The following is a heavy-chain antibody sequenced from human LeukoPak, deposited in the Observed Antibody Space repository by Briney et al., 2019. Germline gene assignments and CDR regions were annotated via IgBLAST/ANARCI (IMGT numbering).Heavy chain of an antibody. Sequence: GGSLRLSCAASGFTFHRYAISWVRQAPGKGLEWVSAISGSGGSTYYADSVKGRFTISRDNSKNTLYLQMNSLRAEDMAVYYCAKEGEYYDSSGYYYWLPFDYWGQGTLVTVSS. CDR1: GFTFHRYA. CDR2: ISGSGGST. V-gene: IGHV3-23*01. CDR3: AKEGEYYDSSGYYYWLPFDY. D-gene: IGHD3-22*01. J-gene: IGHJ4*02.